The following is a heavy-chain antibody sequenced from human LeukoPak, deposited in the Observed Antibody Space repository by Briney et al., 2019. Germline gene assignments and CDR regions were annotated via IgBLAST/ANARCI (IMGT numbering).Heavy chain of an antibody. J-gene: IGHJ4*02. Sequence: PGGSLRLSCAASGFTFSSYAMTWVRQALGKGLEWVSTISDSGGDTYHADSVKGRFTISRDNSMNRLYLQMNSLRAEDTAIYYCATGAYFADWGQGTLVTVSS. D-gene: IGHD2-21*01. CDR2: ISDSGGDT. V-gene: IGHV3-23*01. CDR1: GFTFSSYA. CDR3: ATGAYFAD.